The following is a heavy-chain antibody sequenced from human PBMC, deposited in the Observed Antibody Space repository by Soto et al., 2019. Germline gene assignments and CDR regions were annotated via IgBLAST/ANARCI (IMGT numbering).Heavy chain of an antibody. J-gene: IGHJ4*02. CDR2: ISYDGSNQ. V-gene: IGHV3-30*18. CDR3: AKDQASGQGSFDS. CDR1: GFTFNIYG. Sequence: GSLRLSCAASGFTFNIYGIHWVRQAPDKGLEWVALISYDGSNQYYADSVKGRFTISRDNSKNTLFLQMNSLRADDTAVYYCAKDQASGQGSFDSWGQGTLVTVYS.